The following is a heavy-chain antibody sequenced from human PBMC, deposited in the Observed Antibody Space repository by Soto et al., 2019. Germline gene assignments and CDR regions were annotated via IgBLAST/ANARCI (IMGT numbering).Heavy chain of an antibody. CDR2: IYWDDGK. V-gene: IGHV2-5*02. D-gene: IGHD6-19*01. CDR1: GFSLSTTGMG. J-gene: IGHJ4*02. Sequence: QITLRESGPTLVKPTQTLTLTCTFSGFSLSTTGMGVGWVRHPPGKALEWLALIYWDDGKRYSPSLNSRLTITKDTTKNQVVLTMTNMDPVDTATYYCAHRISGWPGIRDWGQGTLVTVSS. CDR3: AHRISGWPGIRD.